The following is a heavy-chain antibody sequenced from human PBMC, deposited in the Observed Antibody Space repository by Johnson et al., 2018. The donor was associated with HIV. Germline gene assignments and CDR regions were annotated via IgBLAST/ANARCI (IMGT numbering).Heavy chain of an antibody. J-gene: IGHJ3*01. CDR1: TFTFNTYT. CDR3: ATCRVPAAMFDALDF. Sequence: EVQVLESGGGLIQPGGSLRLSCAASTFTFNTYTMTWVRQAPGKGLEWVSTISGGGGSTYYTDAVKGRFSIYRDNFKNALFLQMNSLRPEDTAVYYCATCRVPAAMFDALDFWGQGTMVTVSS. D-gene: IGHD2-2*01. V-gene: IGHV3-23*01. CDR2: ISGGGGST.